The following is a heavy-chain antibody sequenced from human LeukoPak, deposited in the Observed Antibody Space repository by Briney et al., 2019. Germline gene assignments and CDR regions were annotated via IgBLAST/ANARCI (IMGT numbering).Heavy chain of an antibody. CDR3: AKDDNGVPRNPDY. CDR2: INSGGSST. J-gene: IGHJ4*02. Sequence: QSGGSLRLSCAASGFTFSSYWMHWVRHAPGKGLVWVSRINSGGSSTNYADSVKGRFTISRDNAKNTLYLQMNSLRAEDTALYYCAKDDNGVPRNPDYWGQGTLVTVSS. CDR1: GFTFSSYW. V-gene: IGHV3-74*01. D-gene: IGHD2-8*01.